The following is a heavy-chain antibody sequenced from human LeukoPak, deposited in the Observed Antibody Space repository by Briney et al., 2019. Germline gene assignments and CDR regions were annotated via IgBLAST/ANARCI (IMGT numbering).Heavy chain of an antibody. CDR3: ARAILSPYYGSGSYLFYYYYMDV. Sequence: ASVKVSCKASGYTFTSYDINWVRQATGQGLEWMGWMNPNSGNTGYAQKFQGRVTITRNTFISTAYMELSSLRSEDTAVYYCARAILSPYYGSGSYLFYYYYMDVWGKGTTVTVSS. J-gene: IGHJ6*03. V-gene: IGHV1-8*03. CDR1: GYTFTSYD. CDR2: MNPNSGNT. D-gene: IGHD3-10*01.